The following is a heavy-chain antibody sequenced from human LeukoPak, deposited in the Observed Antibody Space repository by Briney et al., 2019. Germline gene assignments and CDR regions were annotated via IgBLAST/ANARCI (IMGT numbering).Heavy chain of an antibody. J-gene: IGHJ6*03. CDR1: GYSISSSSYY. CDR3: ARHRIGIEYSSSPGYYMDV. V-gene: IGHV4-39*01. D-gene: IGHD6-6*01. CDR2: IYHSGST. Sequence: SETLSLTCTVSGYSISSSSYYWGWIRQPPGKGLEWIGSIYHSGSTHYNPSLKSRVTISVDTSKNQFSLKLSSVTAADTAVYYCARHRIGIEYSSSPGYYMDVWGKGTTVTVSS.